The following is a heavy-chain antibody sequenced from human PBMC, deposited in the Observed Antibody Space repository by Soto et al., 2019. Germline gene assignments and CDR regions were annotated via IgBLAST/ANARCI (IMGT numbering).Heavy chain of an antibody. V-gene: IGHV1-69*13. J-gene: IGHJ4*02. Sequence: SVKVSGKASGVICSKFVITWVRQAPGHGLEWMGQIIPVFGTPNYAQMFQGRVTITADESTSTAYMELSSLRSDDTAVYYCASPGYDSSAYFPHAHWGQGTLVTVSS. CDR1: GVICSKFV. D-gene: IGHD3-22*01. CDR3: ASPGYDSSAYFPHAH. CDR2: IIPVFGTP.